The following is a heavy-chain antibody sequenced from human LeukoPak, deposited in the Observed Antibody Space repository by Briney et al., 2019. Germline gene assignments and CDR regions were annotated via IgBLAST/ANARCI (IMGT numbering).Heavy chain of an antibody. CDR1: GGSISSGGHS. J-gene: IGHJ6*02. V-gene: IGHV4-30-2*01. CDR2: IYHSGSGST. D-gene: IGHD3-3*01. Sequence: SETLSLTCTVSGGSISSGGHSWSWIRQPPGKGLEWIGYIYHSGSGSTYYNPSLKSRVTISIDKSKNQFSLKLNSVTAAGTAVYYCARINDFWSGPTLDVWGQGTTVTVSS. CDR3: ARINDFWSGPTLDV.